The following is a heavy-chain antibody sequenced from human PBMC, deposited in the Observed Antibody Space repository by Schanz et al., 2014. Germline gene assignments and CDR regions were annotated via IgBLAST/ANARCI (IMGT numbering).Heavy chain of an antibody. V-gene: IGHV3-48*01. CDR1: GFDFNSYS. J-gene: IGHJ1*01. D-gene: IGHD3-10*01. CDR2: IATSSSTR. CDR3: ASGVHVSSLQKGLQF. Sequence: EVQLLDSGGGLVQPGGSLRLSCAASGFDFNSYSMNWVRQVPGKGLEWLSYIATSSSTRHYADSVKGRVTISRDNAKNSVSLQMRRLRVEDTAVYYCASGVHVSSLQKGLQFWGRGTLVTVSS.